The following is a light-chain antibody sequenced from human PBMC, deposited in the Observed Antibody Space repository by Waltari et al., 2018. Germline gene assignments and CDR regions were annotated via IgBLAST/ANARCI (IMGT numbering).Light chain of an antibody. V-gene: IGLV2-14*01. J-gene: IGLJ3*02. CDR1: SSDVGGYNY. Sequence: QSALTQPASVSGSPGQSITISCTGTSSDVGGYNYVSWYQQHPGKAPKLMIYDVSKRPSGVSNRFSGSKSGNTASLTISGLQAEDEADYYCSSYTSSSTWVFGGGT. CDR3: SSYTSSSTWV. CDR2: DVS.